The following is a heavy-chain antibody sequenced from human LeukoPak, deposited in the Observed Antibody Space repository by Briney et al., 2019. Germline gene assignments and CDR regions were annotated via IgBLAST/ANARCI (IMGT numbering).Heavy chain of an antibody. CDR1: GDSVSSNSAA. Sequence: SQTLSLTCAISGDSVSSNSAAWNWIRQSPSSGLEWLGRTYYRSKWYNDYAVSVKGRITINPDTSKNQFSLQLNSVTPEDTAVYYCARDGAVAGTFTIDYWGQGTLVTVSS. V-gene: IGHV6-1*01. CDR3: ARDGAVAGTFTIDY. D-gene: IGHD6-19*01. J-gene: IGHJ4*02. CDR2: TYYRSKWYN.